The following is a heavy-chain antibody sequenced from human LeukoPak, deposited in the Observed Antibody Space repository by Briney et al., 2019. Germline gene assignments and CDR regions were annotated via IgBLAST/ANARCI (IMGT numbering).Heavy chain of an antibody. V-gene: IGHV4-30-2*01. D-gene: IGHD4-17*01. CDR1: GGSISSGGYS. CDR2: IYHSGST. CDR3: AREFYGDYGPYYFDY. J-gene: IGHJ4*02. Sequence: SQTLSLTCAVSGGSISSGGYSWSWIRQPPGKGLEWIGYIYHSGSTYYNPSLKSRVTISVDRSKNQFSLKLSSVTAADTAVYYCAREFYGDYGPYYFDYWGQGTLVTVSS.